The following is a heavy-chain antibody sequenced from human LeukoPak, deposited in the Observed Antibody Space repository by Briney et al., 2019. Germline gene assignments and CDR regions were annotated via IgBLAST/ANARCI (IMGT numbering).Heavy chain of an antibody. CDR1: GGTFSSYA. D-gene: IGHD3-22*01. CDR2: IIPIFGTA. J-gene: IGHJ4*02. Sequence: EASVKVSCKASGGTFSSYAISWVQQAPGQGLEWMGGIIPIFGTANYAQKFQGRVTITADDSTSTAYMELSSLRSEDTAVYYCARVNYYDPSFDYWGQGTLVTVSS. CDR3: ARVNYYDPSFDY. V-gene: IGHV1-69*13.